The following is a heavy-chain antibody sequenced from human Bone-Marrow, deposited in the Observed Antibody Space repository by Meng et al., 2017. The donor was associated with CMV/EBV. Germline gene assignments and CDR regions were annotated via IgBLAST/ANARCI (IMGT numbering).Heavy chain of an antibody. CDR1: GFTFSSYA. J-gene: IGHJ4*02. V-gene: IGHV3-21*04. CDR3: ARDSAGGFDY. D-gene: IGHD3-10*01. Sequence: GESLKISCAASGFTFSSYAMSWVRQAPGKGLEWVSSISSSSSYIYYADSVKGRFTISRDNAKNSLYLQMNSLRAEDTAVYYCARDSAGGFDYWGQGTLVTVSS. CDR2: ISSSSSYI.